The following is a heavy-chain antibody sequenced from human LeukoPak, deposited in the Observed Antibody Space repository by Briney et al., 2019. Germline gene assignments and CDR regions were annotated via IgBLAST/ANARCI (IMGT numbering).Heavy chain of an antibody. Sequence: NPSETLSLTCTVSGYSISSGYYWGWIRQPPGKGLEWIGSIYHSGSTYYNPSLKSRVTISVDTSKNQFSLKLSSVTAADTAVYYCAKVPHSWGLFDSWGQGTLVTVSS. V-gene: IGHV4-38-2*02. CDR1: GYSISSGYY. CDR3: AKVPHSWGLFDS. J-gene: IGHJ4*02. D-gene: IGHD7-27*01. CDR2: IYHSGST.